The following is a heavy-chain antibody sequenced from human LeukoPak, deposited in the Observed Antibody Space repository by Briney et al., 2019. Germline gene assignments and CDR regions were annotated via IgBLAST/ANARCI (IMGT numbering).Heavy chain of an antibody. V-gene: IGHV3-30*18. Sequence: GGSLRLSCAASGFTFSSYGMHWVRQAPGKGLEWVAVISYDGSNKYYADSVKGRFTISRENSKNTLYLQMNSLRAEDTAVYYCAKDRRSGEATVTLPLDYWGQGTLVTVSS. CDR2: ISYDGSNK. CDR1: GFTFSSYG. D-gene: IGHD4-17*01. J-gene: IGHJ4*02. CDR3: AKDRRSGEATVTLPLDY.